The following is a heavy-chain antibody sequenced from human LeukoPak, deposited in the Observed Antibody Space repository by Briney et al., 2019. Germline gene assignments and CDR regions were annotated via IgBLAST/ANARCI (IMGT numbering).Heavy chain of an antibody. V-gene: IGHV3-48*03. J-gene: IGHJ4*02. Sequence: PGGSLRLSCAASGFTFSGFEMTWVRQTPGKGLEWLSYIGGGGGPIYYADSVKGRFIVSRDNAKNSLYLQMNSLRAEDTAVYYCARRPGCSGGICYSHFDYWGQGTLVTVSS. CDR3: ARRPGCSGGICYSHFDY. CDR1: GFTFSGFE. D-gene: IGHD2-15*01. CDR2: IGGGGGPI.